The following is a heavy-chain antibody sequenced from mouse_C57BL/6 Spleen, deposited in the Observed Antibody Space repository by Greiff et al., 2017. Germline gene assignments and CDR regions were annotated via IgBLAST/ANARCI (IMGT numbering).Heavy chain of an antibody. V-gene: IGHV1-64*01. CDR2: IHPNSGST. Sequence: QVQLQQPGAELVKPGASVKLSCKASGYTFTSYWMHWVKQRPGQGLEWIGMIHPNSGSTNYNEKFKSKATLTVDKSSSTAYMQLSSLTSEDSAVYYCARSYYSGSSYVYFDYWGQGTTLTVSS. D-gene: IGHD1-1*01. J-gene: IGHJ2*01. CDR1: GYTFTSYW. CDR3: ARSYYSGSSYVYFDY.